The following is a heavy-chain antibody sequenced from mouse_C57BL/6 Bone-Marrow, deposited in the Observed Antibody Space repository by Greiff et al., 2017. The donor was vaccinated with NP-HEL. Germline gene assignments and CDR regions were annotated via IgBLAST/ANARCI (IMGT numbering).Heavy chain of an antibody. J-gene: IGHJ3*01. CDR3: ARVRGKAWFAY. CDR2: INPNNGGT. V-gene: IGHV1-22*01. CDR1: GYTFTDYN. Sequence: VQLQQSGPELVKPGASVKMSCKASGYTFTDYNMHWVKQSHGKSLEWIGYINPNNGGTSYNQKFKGKATLTVNKSSSTAYMELRSLTSEESAVYYCARVRGKAWFAYWGQGTLVTVSA.